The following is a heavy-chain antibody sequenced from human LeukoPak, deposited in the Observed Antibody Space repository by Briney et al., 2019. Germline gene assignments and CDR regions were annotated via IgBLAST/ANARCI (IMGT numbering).Heavy chain of an antibody. J-gene: IGHJ4*02. V-gene: IGHV4-59*08. CDR2: NSYSGST. CDR1: GGSISSYY. D-gene: IGHD6-13*01. Sequence: ASETLSLTCTVSGGSISSYYWSWIRQPLGKGLEWIGFNSYSGSTNYNPSLKSRVTISVDTSKHQLSLKLSSVTAADTAVYYCARLSGSSLDYWGQGTLVTVSS. CDR3: ARLSGSSLDY.